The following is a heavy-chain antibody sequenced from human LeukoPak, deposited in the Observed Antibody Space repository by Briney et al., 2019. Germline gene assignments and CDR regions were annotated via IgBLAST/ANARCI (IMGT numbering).Heavy chain of an antibody. CDR3: ARVYSNYFPALDF. CDR1: GYTFTGYY. V-gene: IGHV1-2*02. Sequence: ASVKVSCKASGYTFTGYYMHWVRQAPGQGLEWMGWINPNSGGTNYAQKFQGRVSLTRDASITTAYMDLSRLRSDDTALYYCARVYSNYFPALDFWGQGTLVTVSS. J-gene: IGHJ4*02. D-gene: IGHD4-11*01. CDR2: INPNSGGT.